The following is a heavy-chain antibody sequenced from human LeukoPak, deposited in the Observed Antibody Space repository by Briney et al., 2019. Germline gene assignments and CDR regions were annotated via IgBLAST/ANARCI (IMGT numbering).Heavy chain of an antibody. CDR2: IIPIFGTA. D-gene: IGHD3-16*01. V-gene: IGHV1-69*06. CDR3: ARDRFGGEQN. CDR1: GGTLSSYA. Sequence: ASVKVSCKASGGTLSSYAISWVRQAPGQGLEWMGRIIPIFGTANYAQKFQGRVTITADKSTSTAYMELSSLRPEDTAVYYCARDRFGGEQNWGQGTLVTVSS. J-gene: IGHJ4*02.